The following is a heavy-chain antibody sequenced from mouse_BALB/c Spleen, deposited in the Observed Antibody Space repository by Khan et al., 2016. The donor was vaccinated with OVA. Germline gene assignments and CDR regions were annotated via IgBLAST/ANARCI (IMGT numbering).Heavy chain of an antibody. CDR1: GFTFSDYY. Sequence: EVELVESGGGLVKPGGSLKLSCAASGFTFSDYYMYWVRQTPEKRLEWVATISDGGSYTYYPDSVKGRFTISRDNAKNNLYLQMSSPKSEDTAMYCRARAGYGGFAYWGQETLVTISA. D-gene: IGHD1-1*02. J-gene: IGHJ3*01. CDR3: ARAGYGGFAY. V-gene: IGHV5-4*02. CDR2: ISDGGSYT.